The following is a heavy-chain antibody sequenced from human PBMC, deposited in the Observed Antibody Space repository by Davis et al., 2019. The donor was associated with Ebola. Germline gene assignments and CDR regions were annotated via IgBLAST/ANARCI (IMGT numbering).Heavy chain of an antibody. CDR1: GFTFSSYW. CDR2: ISGSGGST. CDR3: AKGGTYCSGGSCADYYGMDV. V-gene: IGHV3-23*01. J-gene: IGHJ6*02. D-gene: IGHD2-15*01. Sequence: PGGSLRLSCAASGFTFSSYWMHWVRQAPGKGLEWVSAISGSGGSTYYADSVKGRFTISRDNSKNTLYLQMNSLRAEDTAVYYCAKGGTYCSGGSCADYYGMDVWGQGTTVTVSS.